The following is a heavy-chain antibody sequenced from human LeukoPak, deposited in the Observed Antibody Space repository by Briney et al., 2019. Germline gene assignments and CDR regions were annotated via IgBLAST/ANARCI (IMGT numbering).Heavy chain of an antibody. D-gene: IGHD6-19*01. Sequence: GGSLRLSCAASGFTFSNYAMHWVRQAPGKGLEWVAVISDDGSNKYYGDSVKGRFTISRDNSKNTVYLQMNSLRAEDTAVYYCAKDRYSSGWYSDFDYWGQGTLVTVFS. V-gene: IGHV3-30*18. J-gene: IGHJ4*02. CDR1: GFTFSNYA. CDR3: AKDRYSSGWYSDFDY. CDR2: ISDDGSNK.